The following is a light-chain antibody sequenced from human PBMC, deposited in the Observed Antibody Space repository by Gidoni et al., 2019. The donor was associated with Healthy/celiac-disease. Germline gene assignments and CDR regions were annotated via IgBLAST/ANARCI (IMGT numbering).Light chain of an antibody. V-gene: IGKV1-33*01. Sequence: DIQMTESPSSLSVSVGDRVTITCQASQDISNYLNWYQQKPGKAPKLLIYDASNLNTGVPPMFSGSGAGTDFTFTISSLQHEDIATYYYQQYDNPPYTFGQGTKLEIK. J-gene: IGKJ2*01. CDR1: QDISNY. CDR2: DAS. CDR3: QQYDNPPYT.